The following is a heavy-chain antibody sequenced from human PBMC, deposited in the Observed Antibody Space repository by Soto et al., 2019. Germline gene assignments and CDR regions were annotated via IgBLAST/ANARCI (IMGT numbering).Heavy chain of an antibody. CDR3: ARELRGGRSLYYGMDV. D-gene: IGHD2-15*01. CDR1: GGSISSGGYY. J-gene: IGHJ6*02. CDR2: IYYSGST. V-gene: IGHV4-31*03. Sequence: QVQLQESGPGLVKPSQTLSLTCTVSGGSISSGGYYWSWIRQHPGKGLEWIGYIYYSGSTYYNPSLKSRVTISXXTXKXXFSLKLSSVTAADTAVYYCARELRGGRSLYYGMDVWGQGTTVTVSS.